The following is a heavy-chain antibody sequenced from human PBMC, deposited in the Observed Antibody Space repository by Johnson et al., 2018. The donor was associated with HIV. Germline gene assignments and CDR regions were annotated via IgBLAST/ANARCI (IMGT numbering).Heavy chain of an antibody. V-gene: IGHV3-30*02. D-gene: IGHD3-22*01. CDR2: IRYDGSNK. Sequence: QVQLVESGGGVVQPGGSLRLSCAASGFTFSSYGMHWVRQAPGKGLEWVAFIRYDGSNKYYADSVKGRFPISRDNSKNTLYLQMNSLRAEDTAVYYCAKVGERYYDSSGYDAFDIWGQGTMVTVSS. CDR3: AKVGERYYDSSGYDAFDI. CDR1: GFTFSSYG. J-gene: IGHJ3*02.